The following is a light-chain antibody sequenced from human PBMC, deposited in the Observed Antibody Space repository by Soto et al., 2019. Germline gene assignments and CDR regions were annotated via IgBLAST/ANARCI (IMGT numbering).Light chain of an antibody. CDR3: QQYNSYSEA. J-gene: IGKJ1*01. V-gene: IGKV1-5*01. CDR1: QSISSW. Sequence: DIQMTQSPSTLSSSVGDIFTITCRASQSISSWLAWYQQKPGKAPKLLIYDASSLESGVPSRFSGSGSGTEFTLTISSLQPDDFATYYCQQYNSYSEAFGQGTKVDI. CDR2: DAS.